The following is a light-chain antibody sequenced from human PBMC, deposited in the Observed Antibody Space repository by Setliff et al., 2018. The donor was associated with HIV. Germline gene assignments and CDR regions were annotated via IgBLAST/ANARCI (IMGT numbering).Light chain of an antibody. V-gene: IGLV2-23*02. Sequence: QSALTQPASVSGSPGQSITISCTGSSSDVGSYNLVSWYQQHPGKAPKLMIYEVSKRPSGVSNRFSGSKSGNTASLTISGLQAEDEADYYCSSYAGSNNVFGTGTKVTVL. CDR1: SSDVGSYNL. CDR2: EVS. J-gene: IGLJ1*01. CDR3: SSYAGSNNV.